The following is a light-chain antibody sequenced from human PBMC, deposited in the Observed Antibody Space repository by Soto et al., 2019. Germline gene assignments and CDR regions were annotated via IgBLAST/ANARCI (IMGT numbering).Light chain of an antibody. CDR2: EVS. CDR1: SSDVGGYNY. CDR3: SSDTSSGTPLV. Sequence: QSALTQPASVSGSPGQSITISCTGTSSDVGGYNYVSWYQQHPGKAPKLMIYEVSNRTSGVSNRFSGSKSGNTASLTISGLQAEDESDYYCSSDTSSGTPLVFGGGNKLTVL. V-gene: IGLV2-14*01. J-gene: IGLJ2*01.